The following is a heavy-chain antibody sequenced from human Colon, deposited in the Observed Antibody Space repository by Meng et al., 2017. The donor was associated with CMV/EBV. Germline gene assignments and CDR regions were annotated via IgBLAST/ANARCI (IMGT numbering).Heavy chain of an antibody. D-gene: IGHD1-26*01. Sequence: QLQLQESGPVLVKPAETLPLPCTAAGAPISSGSHSWAWFRQPPGKRLEWIGSMYFSGIADYNPSLKSRVTISLHATQKQFSLRLTSVTAADSAVYFCARDLTNKWFYYWGQGTLVTVPS. V-gene: IGHV4-39*07. CDR2: MYFSGIA. CDR3: ARDLTNKWFYY. J-gene: IGHJ4*02. CDR1: GAPISSGSHS.